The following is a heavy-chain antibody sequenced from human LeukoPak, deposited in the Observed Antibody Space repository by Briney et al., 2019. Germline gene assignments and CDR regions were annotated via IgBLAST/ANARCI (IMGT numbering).Heavy chain of an antibody. CDR2: IYYSGNT. D-gene: IGHD6-13*01. V-gene: IGHV4-59*01. J-gene: IGHJ6*02. CDR3: ARGRAAAGIPYYFGMDV. Sequence: PSETLSLTCTVSGGSISTYYWSWIRLPPGKGLEWIGYIYYSGNTNYNPSLKSRVTISVDTSKNQFSLKLSSVTAADTAVYYCARGRAAAGIPYYFGMDVWGQGTTVTVSS. CDR1: GGSISTYY.